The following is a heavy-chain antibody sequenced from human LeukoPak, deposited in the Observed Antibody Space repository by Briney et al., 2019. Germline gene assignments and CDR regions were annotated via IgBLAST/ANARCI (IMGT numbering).Heavy chain of an antibody. CDR2: INGDGSTT. CDR3: ARDLELTYYDGSGHDY. V-gene: IGHV3-74*01. Sequence: PGGSLRVSCAASGFTFSAYWMHWVRQVPGKGLLWVSRINGDGSTTNYAESVKGRFVISRDNAKNTVYLQMNSLRAEDTAVYYCARDLELTYYDGSGHDYWGQGTLVTVSS. D-gene: IGHD3-22*01. CDR1: GFTFSAYW. J-gene: IGHJ4*02.